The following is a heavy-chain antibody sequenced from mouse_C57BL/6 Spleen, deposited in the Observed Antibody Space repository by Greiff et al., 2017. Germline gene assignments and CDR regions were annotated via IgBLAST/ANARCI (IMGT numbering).Heavy chain of an antibody. J-gene: IGHJ1*03. CDR3: ARNWDYGSIHWYFDV. CDR2: IWSGGST. CDR1: GFSLTSYG. V-gene: IGHV2-2*01. D-gene: IGHD1-1*01. Sequence: QVQLQQSGPGLVQPSQSLSITCTVSGFSLTSYGVHWVRQSPGKGLEWLGVIWSGGSTDYNAAFISRLSISKDNSKSQVFFKMNSLQADDTAIYYCARNWDYGSIHWYFDVWGTGTTVTVSS.